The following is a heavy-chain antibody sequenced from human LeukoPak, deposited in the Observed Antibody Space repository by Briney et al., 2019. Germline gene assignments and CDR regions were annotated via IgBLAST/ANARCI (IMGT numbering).Heavy chain of an antibody. Sequence: GGSLRLSCAASGFTFSNYVMSWVREAPGKGLEGGSVISGSGSFAYYADSVKGRFTISRDNSKYTMYLQMNGLSAEDTAVYYCAKCYSNNWSDAFDIWGQGTMVTVSS. V-gene: IGHV3-23*01. CDR1: GFTFSNYV. CDR2: ISGSGSFA. J-gene: IGHJ3*02. D-gene: IGHD6-13*01. CDR3: AKCYSNNWSDAFDI.